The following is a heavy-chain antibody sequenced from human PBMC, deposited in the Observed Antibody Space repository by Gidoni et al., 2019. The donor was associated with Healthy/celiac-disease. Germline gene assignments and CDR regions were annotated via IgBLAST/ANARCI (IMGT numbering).Heavy chain of an antibody. CDR1: GATFSSYA. V-gene: IGHV1-69*01. CDR3: ARELQDTPYSSSWFASHFDY. J-gene: IGHJ4*02. CDR2: IIPIFGTA. D-gene: IGHD6-13*01. Sequence: QVQLVQSGAEVKKPGSSVKVSCKASGATFSSYAISWVRQAPGQGLEWMGGIIPIFGTATYAQKFQGRVTITADESTSTAYMELSSLRSEDTAVYYCARELQDTPYSSSWFASHFDYWGQGTLVTVSS.